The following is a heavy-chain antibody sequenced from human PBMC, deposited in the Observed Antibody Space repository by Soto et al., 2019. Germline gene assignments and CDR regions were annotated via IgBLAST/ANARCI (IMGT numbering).Heavy chain of an antibody. J-gene: IGHJ4*02. CDR3: ARDKHYGDLTHYFDY. Sequence: GGSLRLSCAASGFTFSSYAMHWVRQAPGKGLEWVAVISYDGSNKYYADSVKGRFTISRDNSKNTLYLQMNSLRAEDTAVYYCARDKHYGDLTHYFDYWGRGTLVTVSS. CDR1: GFTFSSYA. V-gene: IGHV3-30-3*01. D-gene: IGHD4-17*01. CDR2: ISYDGSNK.